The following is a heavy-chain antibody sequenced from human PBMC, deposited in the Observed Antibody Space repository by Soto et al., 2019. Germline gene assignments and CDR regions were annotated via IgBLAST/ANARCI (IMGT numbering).Heavy chain of an antibody. CDR1: GYGFTTYG. CDR2: ISAHNGNT. Sequence: QVHLVQSGAEVKKPGASVKVSCKGSGYGFTTYGITWVRQAPGQGLEWMAWISAHNGNTNYAQKLQGRVTVTRDTSPSTAYMELRSLRSDVTAVYYGARGRYGDYWGQGALVTVSS. CDR3: ARGRYGDY. V-gene: IGHV1-18*01. J-gene: IGHJ4*02. D-gene: IGHD1-1*01.